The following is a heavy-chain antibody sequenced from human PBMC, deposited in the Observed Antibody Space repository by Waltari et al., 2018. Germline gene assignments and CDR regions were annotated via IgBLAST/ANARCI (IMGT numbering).Heavy chain of an antibody. J-gene: IGHJ4*02. CDR3: ARGEYDSSGYYLDY. Sequence: QLQLQESASGLVKPSQTLTLRCAVSGGPITSGRHSWSWIRQPPGKGLEWIGYIYHTGSTYHNPSLKSRVTISVDRSENQFSLKLRSLTAADTAVYYCARGEYDSSGYYLDYWGQGTLVTVFS. V-gene: IGHV4-30-2*01. CDR2: IYHTGST. D-gene: IGHD3-22*01. CDR1: GGPITSGRHS.